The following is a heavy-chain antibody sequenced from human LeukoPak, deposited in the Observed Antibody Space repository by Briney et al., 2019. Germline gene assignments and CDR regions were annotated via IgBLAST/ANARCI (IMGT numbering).Heavy chain of an antibody. J-gene: IGHJ1*01. V-gene: IGHV4-34*01. CDR1: GESFSGYY. Sequence: SETLSLTCAVYGESFSGYYWSWVRQPPGKGLEWIGEINHSGSTNYNPSLKSRVTISVDTSKNQFSLKLSSVTAADTAVYYCARRSGEQLVHFQHWGQGTLVTVSS. D-gene: IGHD6-13*01. CDR2: INHSGST. CDR3: ARRSGEQLVHFQH.